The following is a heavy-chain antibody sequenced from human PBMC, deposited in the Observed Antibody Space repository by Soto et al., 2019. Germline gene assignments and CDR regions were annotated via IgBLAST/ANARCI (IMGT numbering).Heavy chain of an antibody. Sequence: PGGCLRLGCAASGFTVSSYAMSWVRQAPGKGLEWVSAISGSGGSTYYADSVKGRFTISRDNSKNTLYLQMNSLRAEDTAVFYCAKRNGAGDHSSGPTDFGYWGQGPLGPVSP. D-gene: IGHD6-19*01. J-gene: IGHJ4*02. CDR2: ISGSGGST. V-gene: IGHV3-23*01. CDR1: GFTVSSYA. CDR3: AKRNGAGDHSSGPTDFGY.